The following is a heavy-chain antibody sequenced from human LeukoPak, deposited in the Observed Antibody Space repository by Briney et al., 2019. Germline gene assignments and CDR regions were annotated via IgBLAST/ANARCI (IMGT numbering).Heavy chain of an antibody. V-gene: IGHV3-13*01. CDR2: IGTAGDT. D-gene: IGHD4-17*01. CDR1: GFPFSSYD. CDR3: ARRLGGEDAFDI. J-gene: IGHJ3*02. Sequence: GSLRLSCAASGFPFSSYDMHWVRPATGKGLEWVSAIGTAGDTYYPGSVKGRFAISRENAKNSLYLQMNSLRAGDTAVYYCARRLGGEDAFDIWGQGTMVTVSS.